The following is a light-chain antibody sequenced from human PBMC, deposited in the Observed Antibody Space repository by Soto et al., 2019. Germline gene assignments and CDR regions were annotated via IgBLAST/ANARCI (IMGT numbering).Light chain of an antibody. CDR2: EVN. Sequence: SVLTQPASVSWSPGQSITISCTGTSSDVGDYNYVSWYQQYPGKAPKLMIHEVNHRPSGVSDRFSGSKSGNTASLTISGLQAEDEADYYCSSYTSSNTYVFGTGTKVTVL. V-gene: IGLV2-14*01. CDR1: SSDVGDYNY. J-gene: IGLJ1*01. CDR3: SSYTSSNTYV.